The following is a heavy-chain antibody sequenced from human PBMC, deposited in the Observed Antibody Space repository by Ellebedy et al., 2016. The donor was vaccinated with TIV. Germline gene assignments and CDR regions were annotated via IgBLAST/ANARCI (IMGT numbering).Heavy chain of an antibody. D-gene: IGHD2-8*01. J-gene: IGHJ3*02. CDR2: FDPEDGEP. CDR3: ATDLRYCTNGVCFKRFDAFDI. CDR1: GYTLTELS. Sequence: AASVKVSCKVSGYTLTELSIHWVRQAPGKGLEWKGDFDPEDGEPTNAQKFQGRVTKTEDTSTDTAYMELSSLRSEDTAVYYCATDLRYCTNGVCFKRFDAFDIWGQGTMVTVSS. V-gene: IGHV1-24*01.